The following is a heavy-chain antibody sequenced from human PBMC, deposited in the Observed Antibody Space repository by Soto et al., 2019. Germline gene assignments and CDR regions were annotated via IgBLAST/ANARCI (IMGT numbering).Heavy chain of an antibody. Sequence: GGSLRLSCAASGFTFSSYAMSWVLQAPGKGLEWVSAISGSGGSTYYADSVKGRFTISRDNSKNTLYLQMNSLRAEDAAVYYCAKSRYYYDSSPPDVWGQGTTVTVSS. CDR3: AKSRYYYDSSPPDV. CDR2: ISGSGGST. J-gene: IGHJ6*02. CDR1: GFTFSSYA. D-gene: IGHD3-22*01. V-gene: IGHV3-23*01.